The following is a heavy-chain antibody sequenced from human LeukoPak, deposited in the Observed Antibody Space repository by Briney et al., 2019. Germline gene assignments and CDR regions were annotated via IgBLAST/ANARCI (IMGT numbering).Heavy chain of an antibody. Sequence: SETLSLTCTVSGGSISSYYWSWIRQPPGKGLEWIGYIYYSGSTNYNPSLKSRVTISVDTSKSQFSLKLSSVTAADTAVYYCARDKRGPILYWGQGTLVTVSS. CDR3: ARDKRGPILY. CDR1: GGSISSYY. J-gene: IGHJ4*02. CDR2: IYYSGST. V-gene: IGHV4-59*01. D-gene: IGHD5-12*01.